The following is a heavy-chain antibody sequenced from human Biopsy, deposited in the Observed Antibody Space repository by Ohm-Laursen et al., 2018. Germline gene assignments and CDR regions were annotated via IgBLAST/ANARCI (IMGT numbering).Heavy chain of an antibody. CDR3: ARDPYCSGGNCYSPLDH. J-gene: IGHJ4*02. CDR1: GYTFTAYF. Sequence: GASVKVSCKVSGYTFTAYFIHWVRQSPGQGLEWMGWIGPNSGATNYAQKFQGRVTMTGDTSISTAYMELSRLTSDDTGVYYCARDPYCSGGNCYSPLDHWGQGTLVTVSA. V-gene: IGHV1-2*02. CDR2: IGPNSGAT. D-gene: IGHD2-15*01.